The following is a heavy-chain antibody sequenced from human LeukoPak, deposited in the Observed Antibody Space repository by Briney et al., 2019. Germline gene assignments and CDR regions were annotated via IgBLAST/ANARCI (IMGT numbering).Heavy chain of an antibody. CDR3: ARVGSSGGWGVDY. Sequence: PSETLSLTCTVSGGSISSSSYYWGWIRQPPGKGLEWIGSIYYSGSTYYNPSLKSRATISVDTSKNQFSLKLSSVTAADTAVYYCARVGSSGGWGVDYWGQGTLVTVSS. J-gene: IGHJ4*02. V-gene: IGHV4-39*07. D-gene: IGHD6-19*01. CDR2: IYYSGST. CDR1: GGSISSSSYY.